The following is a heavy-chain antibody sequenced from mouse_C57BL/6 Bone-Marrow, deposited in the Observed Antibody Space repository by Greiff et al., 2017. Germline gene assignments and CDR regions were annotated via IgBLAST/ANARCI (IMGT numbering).Heavy chain of an antibody. CDR2: IHPNSGST. V-gene: IGHV1-64*01. CDR3: ARPIYYGNYVAFAY. Sequence: QVQLQQPGAELVKPGASVKLSCKASGYTFTSYWMHWVKQRPGQGLEWIGMIHPNSGSTNYNEKFKSKATLTVDKSSSTAYIQLSSLTSEDSAVYYCARPIYYGNYVAFAYWGQGTLVTVSA. J-gene: IGHJ3*01. D-gene: IGHD2-1*01. CDR1: GYTFTSYW.